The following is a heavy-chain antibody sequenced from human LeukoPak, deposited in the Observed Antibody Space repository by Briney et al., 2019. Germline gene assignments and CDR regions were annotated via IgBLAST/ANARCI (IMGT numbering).Heavy chain of an antibody. V-gene: IGHV3-11*06. D-gene: IGHD6-19*01. CDR2: ISSSSSYT. CDR1: GFTFSDYY. J-gene: IGHJ4*02. Sequence: EGSLRLSCAASGFTFSDYYMNWIRQAPGKGLEWVSYISSSSSYTNYADSVKGRFTISRDNAKNSLYLQMNSLRAEDTAVYYCARPDVAYSSGRPLDYWGQGTLVTVSS. CDR3: ARPDVAYSSGRPLDY.